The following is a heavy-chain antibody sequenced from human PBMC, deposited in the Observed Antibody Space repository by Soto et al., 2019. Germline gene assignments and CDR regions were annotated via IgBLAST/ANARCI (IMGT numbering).Heavy chain of an antibody. J-gene: IGHJ4*02. D-gene: IGHD5-12*01. V-gene: IGHV4-31*03. CDR1: GGSISSGGYY. CDR2: IYYSGST. Sequence: SETLSLTCTVSGGSISSGGYYWIWIRQHPGKGLEWIGYIYYSGSTYYNPSLKSRVTISVDTSKNQSSLKLTSVTAADTAVYYCARRVKVATIDYWGQGTLVTVSS. CDR3: ARRVKVATIDY.